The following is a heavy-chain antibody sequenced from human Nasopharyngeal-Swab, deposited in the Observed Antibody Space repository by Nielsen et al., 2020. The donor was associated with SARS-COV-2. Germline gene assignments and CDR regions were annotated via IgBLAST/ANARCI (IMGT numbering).Heavy chain of an antibody. CDR3: ARDPDYGDFLYYYYGMDV. V-gene: IGHV1-18*01. J-gene: IGHJ6*02. CDR1: AYTFISYG. D-gene: IGHD4-17*01. CDR2: ISAYNGNT. Sequence: ASVQVSCNASAYTFISYGIICLRQAPRQGLEWMGWISAYNGNTNYAQKLQGRVTMTTDTSTSTAYMELRSLRSDDTAVYYCARDPDYGDFLYYYYGMDVWGQGTTVTVSS.